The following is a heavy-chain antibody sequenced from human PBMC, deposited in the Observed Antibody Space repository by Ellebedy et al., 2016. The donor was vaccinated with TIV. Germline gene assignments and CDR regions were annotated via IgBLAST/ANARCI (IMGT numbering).Heavy chain of an antibody. Sequence: GESLKISXPASGFTFSSYSMNWVRQAPGKGLEWVSSISSSSSYIYYADSVKGRFTISRDNAKNSLYLQMNSLRAEDTAVYYCARDTIAARFWGQGTLVTVSS. V-gene: IGHV3-21*01. CDR3: ARDTIAARF. CDR2: ISSSSSYI. CDR1: GFTFSSYS. D-gene: IGHD6-6*01. J-gene: IGHJ4*02.